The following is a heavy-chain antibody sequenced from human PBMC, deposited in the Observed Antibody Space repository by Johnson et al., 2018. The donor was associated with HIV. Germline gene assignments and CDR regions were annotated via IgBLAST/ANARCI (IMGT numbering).Heavy chain of an antibody. CDR1: GFTFSDYY. CDR3: ARRSLVGQLGDDAFDI. Sequence: VQVVESGGGLVKPGGSLRLSCAASGFTFSDYYINWIRQAPGKGLEWVSYISSSGSTIYYADSLKGRFTISRDNAKNSLYLQMNSLRAEDTAVYYCARRSLVGQLGDDAFDIWGQGTMVTVSS. CDR2: ISSSGSTI. D-gene: IGHD6-6*01. J-gene: IGHJ3*02. V-gene: IGHV3-11*04.